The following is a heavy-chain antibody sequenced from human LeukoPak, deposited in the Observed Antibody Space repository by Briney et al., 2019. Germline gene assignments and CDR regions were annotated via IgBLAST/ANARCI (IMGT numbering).Heavy chain of an antibody. D-gene: IGHD3-10*01. V-gene: IGHV3-23*01. Sequence: PGGSLRLSCAASGFTFSSYAMSWVRQAPGKGLEWVSAISGSGGSTYYADSVKGRFTISRDNSKNTLYLQMSSLRDEDTAVYYCAGASWFGEWVRWGQGTLVTVSS. CDR1: GFTFSSYA. J-gene: IGHJ4*02. CDR2: ISGSGGST. CDR3: AGASWFGEWVR.